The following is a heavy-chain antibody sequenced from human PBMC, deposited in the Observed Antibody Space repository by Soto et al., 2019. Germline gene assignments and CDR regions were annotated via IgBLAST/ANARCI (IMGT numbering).Heavy chain of an antibody. CDR2: ISWNSGSI. V-gene: IGHV3-9*01. CDR1: GFTFDDYA. CDR3: AKDSELYGMDV. J-gene: IGHJ6*02. Sequence: EVQLVESGGGLVQPGRSLRLSCAASGFTFDDYAMHWVRQAPGKGLECVSGISWNSGSIGYADSVKGRFTISRDNAKNSLYLQMNSLRAEDTALYYCAKDSELYGMDVWGQGTTVTVSS. D-gene: IGHD1-26*01.